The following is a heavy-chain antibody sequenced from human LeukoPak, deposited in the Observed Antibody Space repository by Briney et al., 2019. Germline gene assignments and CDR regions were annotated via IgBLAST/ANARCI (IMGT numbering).Heavy chain of an antibody. Sequence: PGGSLRLSCAASGFTFDDYCMRWVRQAPGKWREGVANIKQDVSEKYYVDSGKGRFTISRDNAKSSLFLQMNSLRAEDTAVYYCAREGRRYCSSISCYGGFDPWGQGTLVTVSS. V-gene: IGHV3-7*01. CDR1: GFTFDDYC. D-gene: IGHD2-2*01. J-gene: IGHJ5*02. CDR2: IKQDVSEK. CDR3: AREGRRYCSSISCYGGFDP.